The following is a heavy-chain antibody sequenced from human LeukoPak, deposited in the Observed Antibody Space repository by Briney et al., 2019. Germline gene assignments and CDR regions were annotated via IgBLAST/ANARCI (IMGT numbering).Heavy chain of an antibody. CDR1: GGTFSSYA. V-gene: IGHV1-69*13. D-gene: IGHD3-3*01. J-gene: IGHJ6*02. CDR3: ASRYTFGMPYGMDV. Sequence: ASVKVSCKASGGTFSSYAISWVRQAPGQGLEWMGGIIPIFGTANYAQKFQGRVTITADESTSTAYMELSSLRSEDTAVYYCASRYTFGMPYGMDVWGQGTTVTVSS. CDR2: IIPIFGTA.